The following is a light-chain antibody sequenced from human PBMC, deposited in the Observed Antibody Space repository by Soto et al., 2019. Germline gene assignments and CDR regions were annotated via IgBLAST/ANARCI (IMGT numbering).Light chain of an antibody. V-gene: IGLV4-69*01. Sequence: QPVLTQSPSASASLGASVKLTCTLSSGHSSYAIAWHQQQPEKGPRYLMKVNSDGSHSKGDGIPDRFSGSSSGAERYLTISSLQSEDEADYYCQTWGTGPVVFGGGTKLTVL. CDR2: VNSDGSH. CDR1: SGHSSYA. J-gene: IGLJ2*01. CDR3: QTWGTGPVV.